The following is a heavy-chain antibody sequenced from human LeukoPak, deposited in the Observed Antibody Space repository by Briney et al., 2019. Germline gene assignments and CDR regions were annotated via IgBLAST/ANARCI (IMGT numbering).Heavy chain of an antibody. CDR1: GFTFSSYA. CDR2: ISGSGGST. CDR3: ARGWDYYDSSGSNGDAFDI. D-gene: IGHD3-22*01. J-gene: IGHJ3*02. Sequence: GGSLRLSCAASGFTFSSYAMSWVRQAPGKGLEWVSAISGSGGSTYYADSVKGRFTISRDNSKNTLYLQMNSLRAEDTAVYYCARGWDYYDSSGSNGDAFDIWGQGTMVTVSS. V-gene: IGHV3-23*01.